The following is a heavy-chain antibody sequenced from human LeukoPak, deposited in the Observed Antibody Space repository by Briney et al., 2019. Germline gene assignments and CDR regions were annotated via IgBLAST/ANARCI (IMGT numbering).Heavy chain of an antibody. CDR2: IYHSGSP. D-gene: IGHD4-17*01. J-gene: IGHJ4*01. Sequence: PSGTLSLTCAVSGGSISSSYWWSWVRQPPGKGLEWIGEIYHSGSPNYNPSLKTRVTISVDNSENQFSLKLTSVTAADTAVYFCARSRYGDFDHWGQGTLVTVSS. CDR3: ARSRYGDFDH. CDR1: GGSISSSYW. V-gene: IGHV4-4*02.